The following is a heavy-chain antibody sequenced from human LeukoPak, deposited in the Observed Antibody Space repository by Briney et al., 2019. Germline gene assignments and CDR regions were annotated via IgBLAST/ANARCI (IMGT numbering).Heavy chain of an antibody. V-gene: IGHV3-30*18. CDR1: GFTFSSYG. CDR2: ISYDGSNK. CDR3: AKPQARLFFDY. Sequence: GGSLRLSCAASGFTFSSYGMHWVRQAPGKGLEWVAVISYDGSNKYYADSVKGRFTISRDNSKNTLYLQMNSLRAEDTAVYYCAKPQARLFFDYWGQGTLVTVSS. D-gene: IGHD3-22*01. J-gene: IGHJ4*02.